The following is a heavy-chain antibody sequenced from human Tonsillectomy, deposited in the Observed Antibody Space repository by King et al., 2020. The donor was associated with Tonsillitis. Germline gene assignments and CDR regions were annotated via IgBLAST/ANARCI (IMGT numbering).Heavy chain of an antibody. V-gene: IGHV3-7*03. CDR3: SRRGIAENFDSFDI. J-gene: IGHJ3*02. D-gene: IGHD6-13*01. CDR2: IKHDGSEK. CDR1: GFTFRSYW. Sequence: QLVQSGGGLVQPGGSLRLSCAASGFTFRSYWMSWVRQAPGKGLEWVANIKHDGSEKYYVDSVKGRFTISRDNAKSSLSLQMNSLIVEDTAVYYCSRRGIAENFDSFDIWGQGTMVTVSS.